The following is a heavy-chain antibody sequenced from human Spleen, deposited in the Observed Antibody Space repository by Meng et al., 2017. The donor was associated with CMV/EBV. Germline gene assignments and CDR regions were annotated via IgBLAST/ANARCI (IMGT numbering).Heavy chain of an antibody. V-gene: IGHV1-18*01. CDR2: ISAYNGNT. J-gene: IGHJ4*02. CDR3: ARTVLDTAMAHFDY. CDR1: GYTFTSYG. D-gene: IGHD5-18*01. Sequence: ASGYTFTSYGIRWVRQAPGQGLEWMGWISAYNGNTNYAQKLQGRVTMTTDTSTSTAYMELRSLRSNDTAVYYCARTVLDTAMAHFDYWGQGTLVTVSS.